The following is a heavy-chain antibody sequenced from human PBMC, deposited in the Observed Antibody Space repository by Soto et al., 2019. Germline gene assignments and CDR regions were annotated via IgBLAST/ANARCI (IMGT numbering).Heavy chain of an antibody. CDR3: ARDYCSSSVDYYYYGMDV. CDR2: ISSSSSSI. Sequence: EVQRVESGGGLVKPGGSLRLSCAASGFTFSSYSMNWFRQAPGKGLEWVSSISSSSSSIYSADSVKGRFTTSRDKAKHSQYLHMNGLRAYDTAVYCCARDYCSSSVDYYYYGMDVWGQETTVTVA. V-gene: IGHV3-21*01. D-gene: IGHD6-6*01. J-gene: IGHJ6*02. CDR1: GFTFSSYS.